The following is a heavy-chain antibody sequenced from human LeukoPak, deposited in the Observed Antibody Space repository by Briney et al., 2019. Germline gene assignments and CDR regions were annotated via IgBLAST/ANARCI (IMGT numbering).Heavy chain of an antibody. CDR3: ARVNKGHYLDY. J-gene: IGHJ4*02. CDR2: IYSGDST. D-gene: IGHD1/OR15-1a*01. Sequence: GGSLRLSCAAAGFTVNANYVTWVRQAPGKGLECVSVIYSGDSTYYADSVKGRFTISRDNPKNTLYLQMNSLRAEDTAIYYCARVNKGHYLDYWGKGTLVTVSS. CDR1: GFTVNANY. V-gene: IGHV3-53*01.